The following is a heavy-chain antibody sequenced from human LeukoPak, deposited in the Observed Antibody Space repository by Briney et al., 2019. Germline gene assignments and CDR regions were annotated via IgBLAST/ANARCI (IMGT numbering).Heavy chain of an antibody. Sequence: PSETLSLTCTVSDDSISGYYWSWIRQPPGKGLEWIGFIYYSGSTNYNPSFKSRVTLSVDTSKNQFSLKLSSVTAADTAVYYCARGRLTTPNWFGPWGQGILVTVSS. V-gene: IGHV4-59*01. CDR1: DDSISGYY. D-gene: IGHD1/OR15-1a*01. J-gene: IGHJ5*02. CDR2: IYYSGST. CDR3: ARGRLTTPNWFGP.